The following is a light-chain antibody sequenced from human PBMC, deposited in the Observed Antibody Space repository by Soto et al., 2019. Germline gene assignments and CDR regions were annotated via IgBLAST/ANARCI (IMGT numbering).Light chain of an antibody. V-gene: IGLV2-14*01. CDR1: SSDIGGYNY. CDR3: SSYSGSPAVV. J-gene: IGLJ2*01. Sequence: QSALTQPASVSGSPGQSITISWTGTSSDIGGYNYVSWYQQHPGKAPKLMIYNVSNRPSGVSNRFSGSKSGNTASLTISGLQAEDEADYYCSSYSGSPAVVFGGGTKLTVL. CDR2: NVS.